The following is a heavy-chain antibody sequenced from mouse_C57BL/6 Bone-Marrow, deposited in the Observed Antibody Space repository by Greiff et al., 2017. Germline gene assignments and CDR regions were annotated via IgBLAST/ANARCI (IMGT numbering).Heavy chain of an antibody. J-gene: IGHJ2*01. CDR1: GYSFTGYY. Sequence: EVQLQQSGPELVKPGASVKISCKASGYSFTGYYMNWVKQSPEKSLEWIGEINPSTGGTTYNQQFKAKATLTVDKSSSTAYIQLQSQTSEDTPVYCGARRDFDGLYSGSGYGVYWGQGTTLTVSS. CDR2: INPSTGGT. V-gene: IGHV1-42*01. CDR3: ARRDFDGLYSGSGYGVY. D-gene: IGHD1-1*01.